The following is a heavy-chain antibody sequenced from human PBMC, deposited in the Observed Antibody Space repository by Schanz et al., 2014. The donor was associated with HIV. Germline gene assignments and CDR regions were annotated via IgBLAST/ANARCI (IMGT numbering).Heavy chain of an antibody. D-gene: IGHD4-17*01. CDR2: ISYDGSNK. Sequence: VQLMDSGGGLVRPGGSLRLSCAASGLTFSNYAMSWVRQAPGKGLEWVAVISYDGSNKYYADSVKGRFTISRDNSKNTLYLQMNSLRAEDTAVYYCARRDYGDYYYYYGMDVWGQGTTVTVSS. J-gene: IGHJ6*02. CDR1: GLTFSNYA. CDR3: ARRDYGDYYYYYGMDV. V-gene: IGHV3-30*03.